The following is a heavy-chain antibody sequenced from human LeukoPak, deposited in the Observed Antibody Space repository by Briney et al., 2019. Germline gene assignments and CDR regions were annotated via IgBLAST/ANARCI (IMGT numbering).Heavy chain of an antibody. Sequence: PGGSLRLSCAASGFTFSSYSMNWVRQAPGKGLEWVSYISSSSSTIYYADSVEGRFTISRDNAKNSLYLQMNSLRAEDTAVYYCARRPNYYGSGSYHHFDYWGQGTLVTVSS. CDR2: ISSSSSTI. D-gene: IGHD3-10*01. V-gene: IGHV3-48*01. J-gene: IGHJ4*02. CDR1: GFTFSSYS. CDR3: ARRPNYYGSGSYHHFDY.